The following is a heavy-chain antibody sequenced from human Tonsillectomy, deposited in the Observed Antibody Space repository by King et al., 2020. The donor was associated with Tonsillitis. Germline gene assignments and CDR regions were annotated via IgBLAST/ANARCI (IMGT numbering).Heavy chain of an antibody. Sequence: QLVQSGGGLVQPGGTLRLSFAASGFTFSSFSMNWVRQAPGKGLEWLSYISIGSSTINYADSLKGRFTISRDNAKKSLYLQMNSLRAEDTAVYYCARGGPFDYWGQGTLVTVSS. CDR2: ISIGSSTI. D-gene: IGHD1-26*01. V-gene: IGHV3-48*01. CDR3: ARGGPFDY. J-gene: IGHJ4*02. CDR1: GFTFSSFS.